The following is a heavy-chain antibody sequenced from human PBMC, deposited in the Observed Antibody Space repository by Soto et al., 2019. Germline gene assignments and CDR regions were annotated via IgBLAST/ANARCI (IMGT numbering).Heavy chain of an antibody. Sequence: QVHLVQSGVEVKKPGASVKVSCKASGYSFSTYGSSWVRQAPGKGLEWMGWISGLNGNTNYAQNLQGRVPMTTDTSTSTSYMVLMRMGFDDTAMYDCASDLFGDDGAGDFVDWGQGTLVNVSS. V-gene: IGHV1-18*01. D-gene: IGHD2-21*01. CDR2: ISGLNGNT. J-gene: IGHJ4*02. CDR3: ASDLFGDDGAGDFVD. CDR1: GYSFSTYG.